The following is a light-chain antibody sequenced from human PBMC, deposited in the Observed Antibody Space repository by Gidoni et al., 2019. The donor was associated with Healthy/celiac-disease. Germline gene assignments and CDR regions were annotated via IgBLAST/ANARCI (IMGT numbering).Light chain of an antibody. CDR2: GAS. J-gene: IGKJ2*01. V-gene: IGKV3-15*01. CDR3: QQYNNWPPRAYT. CDR1: QSVSSN. Sequence: TLSCRASQSVSSNLAWYQQKPGHAPRLLIYGASTRATGIPARFSGSGSGTEFTLTISSLQSEDFAVYYCQQYNNWPPRAYTFGQGTKLEIK.